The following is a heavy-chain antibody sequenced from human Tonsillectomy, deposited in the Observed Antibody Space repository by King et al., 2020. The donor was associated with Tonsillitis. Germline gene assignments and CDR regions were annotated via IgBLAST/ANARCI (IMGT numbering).Heavy chain of an antibody. V-gene: IGHV1-69*01. Sequence: VQLVESGAEVKKPGSSVKVSGKAAGGTLTTYAISWVRQAPGQVLEWMGGIIPIFGIAKYAQKFQVRVAVTADESTSTAYMELSSLRSEDTAVYYCARDRRDCTNGVCSYAYYYYMDVWGKGTTVTVSS. D-gene: IGHD2-8*01. CDR3: ARDRRDCTNGVCSYAYYYYMDV. CDR2: IIPIFGIA. J-gene: IGHJ6*03. CDR1: GGTLTTYA.